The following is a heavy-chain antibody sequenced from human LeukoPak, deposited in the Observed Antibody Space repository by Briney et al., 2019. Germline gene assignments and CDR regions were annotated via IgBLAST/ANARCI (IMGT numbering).Heavy chain of an antibody. CDR3: ARSMVRGVQGYYFDY. D-gene: IGHD3-10*01. V-gene: IGHV4-30-4*08. CDR2: ISHSGIT. J-gene: IGHJ4*02. CDR1: GGSISNGDYY. Sequence: SETLSLTCTVSGGSISNGDYYWNWIRQHPGKGLEWIGEISHSGITKYSPSLKSRVTISVDTSKNQFSLKLSSVTAADTAVYYCARSMVRGVQGYYFDYWGQGTLVTVSS.